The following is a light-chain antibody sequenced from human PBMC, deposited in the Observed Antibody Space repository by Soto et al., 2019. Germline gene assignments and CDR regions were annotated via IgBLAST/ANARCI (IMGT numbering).Light chain of an antibody. V-gene: IGKV1-6*01. J-gene: IGKJ1*01. CDR1: QDIGNF. CDR2: GAF. Sequence: AIQMTQSPSSLTASVGDRVTITCRASQDIGNFLGWYQQKPGKAPKSLIYGAFSLESGVPSRFSGSGSGTDFTLTINSLQPEDFATYFCLQDHTYPWTFGQGTKVEV. CDR3: LQDHTYPWT.